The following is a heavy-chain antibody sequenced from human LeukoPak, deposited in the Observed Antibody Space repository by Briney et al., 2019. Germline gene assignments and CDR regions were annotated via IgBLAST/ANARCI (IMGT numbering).Heavy chain of an antibody. CDR3: ARGRTQASSESDPPFDH. CDR2: INPNSGGT. V-gene: IGHV1-2*02. Sequence: ASVKVSCKASGYTFTGYYMHWVRQAPGQGLEWMGWINPNSGGTHYAQKFQGRVTMTRDTSISTAYMELSRLRSDDTAVYYCARGRTQASSESDPPFDHWGQGTLVTVSS. J-gene: IGHJ4*02. D-gene: IGHD1-14*01. CDR1: GYTFTGYY.